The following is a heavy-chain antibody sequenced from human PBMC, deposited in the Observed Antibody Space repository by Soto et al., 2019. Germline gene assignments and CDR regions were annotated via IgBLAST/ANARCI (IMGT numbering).Heavy chain of an antibody. CDR1: GYTFTSYA. Sequence: QVQLVQSGAEEKKPGASVKVSCKASGYTFTSYAMHWVRQAPGQRLEWMGWINAGNGNTKYSQKFQGRVTITRDTSASKAYMVLSSLRSEDTAVYYCARSIVVVTALDYWGQGTLVTVSS. CDR2: INAGNGNT. D-gene: IGHD2-21*02. V-gene: IGHV1-3*05. J-gene: IGHJ4*02. CDR3: ARSIVVVTALDY.